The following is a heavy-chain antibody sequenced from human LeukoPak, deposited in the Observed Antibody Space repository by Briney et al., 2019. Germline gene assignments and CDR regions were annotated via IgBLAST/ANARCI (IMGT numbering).Heavy chain of an antibody. D-gene: IGHD6-13*01. Sequence: GGSLRLSCAASGFTFSSYGMSWVRQAPGKGLEWVSSISSSSSYIYYADSVKGRFTISRDNAKNSLYLQMNSLRAEDTAVYYCARAKVAAAGSLSYYMDVWGKGTTVTVSS. CDR1: GFTFSSYG. CDR2: ISSSSSYI. J-gene: IGHJ6*03. V-gene: IGHV3-21*01. CDR3: ARAKVAAAGSLSYYMDV.